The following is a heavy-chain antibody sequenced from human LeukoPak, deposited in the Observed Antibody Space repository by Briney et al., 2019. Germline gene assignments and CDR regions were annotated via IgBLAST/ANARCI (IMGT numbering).Heavy chain of an antibody. CDR1: GYTFTSYG. D-gene: IGHD5-24*01. CDR2: ISAYNGNT. V-gene: IGHV1-18*01. J-gene: IGHJ2*01. Sequence: ASVKVSCKASGYTFTSYGFSWVRQAPGQGLEWMGWISAYNGNTNYAQKLQDRVTMTTDTFTSTAYMELRSLRSDDTAVYYCARDGDMATHECWYFDLWGRGTLVTGSS. CDR3: ARDGDMATHECWYFDL.